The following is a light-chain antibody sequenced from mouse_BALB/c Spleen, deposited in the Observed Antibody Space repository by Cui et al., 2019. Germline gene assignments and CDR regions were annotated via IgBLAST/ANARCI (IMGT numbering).Light chain of an antibody. CDR2: STS. Sequence: QIVLTQSPPNMSASPGEKVTLTCSASSSVSSSYLYWYQQKPGSSPKLWIYSTSNLASGVPARFSGSGSGTSYSLTISSMEAEDAASYFCHQWSSYPPTFGGGTKLEIK. J-gene: IGKJ1*01. CDR3: HQWSSYPPT. V-gene: IGKV4-79*01. CDR1: SSVSSSY.